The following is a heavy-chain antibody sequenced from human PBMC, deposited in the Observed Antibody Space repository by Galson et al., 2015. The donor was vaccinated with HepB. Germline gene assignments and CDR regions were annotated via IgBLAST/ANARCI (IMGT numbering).Heavy chain of an antibody. J-gene: IGHJ4*02. CDR3: ARVWSTTTNHRQRPFRYFDY. Sequence: SLRLSCAASGFTFSSYSMNWVRQAPGKGLEWVSSISSSSSYIYYADSVKGRFTISRDNAKNSLYLQMNSLRAEGTAVYYCARVWSTTTNHRQRPFRYFDYWGQGTLVTVSS. V-gene: IGHV3-21*01. CDR1: GFTFSSYS. CDR2: ISSSSSYI. D-gene: IGHD1-14*01.